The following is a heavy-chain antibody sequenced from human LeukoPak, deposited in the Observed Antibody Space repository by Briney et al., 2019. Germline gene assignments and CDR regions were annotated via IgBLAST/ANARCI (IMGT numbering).Heavy chain of an antibody. CDR1: GYTFTSSY. V-gene: IGHV1-46*01. CDR3: ARTSLSDAFDI. Sequence: ASVKVSCKASGYTFTSSYMHWVRQAPGQGLEWMGIINPSGGSTSYAQKFQGRVTMTRDTSTSTVYMELSSLRSEDTAVYYCARTSLSDAFDIWGQGTMVTVSS. J-gene: IGHJ3*02. D-gene: IGHD2/OR15-2a*01. CDR2: INPSGGST.